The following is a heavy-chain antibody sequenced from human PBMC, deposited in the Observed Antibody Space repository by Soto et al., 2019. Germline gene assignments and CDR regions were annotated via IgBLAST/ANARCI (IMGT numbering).Heavy chain of an antibody. CDR1: GGTFSRYR. CDR2: IIAMHGIT. D-gene: IGHD2-8*01. CDR3: ARDVPPCNNGVCPFDT. J-gene: IGHJ5*02. V-gene: IGHV1-69*04. Sequence: QVQLFQSGAEVKKPGSSVKVSCRASGGTFSRYRFNWVRQAPGQGPEWMGRIIAMHGITNYAQKYWGRVAFTADRSTSTVFMELSSLTSDDTAVYYCARDVPPCNNGVCPFDTWGQGTLITVSS.